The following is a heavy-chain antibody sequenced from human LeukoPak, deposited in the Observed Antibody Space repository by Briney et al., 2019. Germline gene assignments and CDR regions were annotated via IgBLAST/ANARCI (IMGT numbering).Heavy chain of an antibody. CDR3: ARDPHPIYYYYYYMDV. CDR1: GFTFSNYW. V-gene: IGHV3-74*01. Sequence: QPGGSLRLSCAASGFTFSNYWMHWVRQAPGKGLVWVSRINSDGSSTSYADSVKGRFAISRDNAKNTLYLQMNSLRAEDTAVYYCARDPHPIYYYYYYMDVWGKGTMVTISS. CDR2: INSDGSST. J-gene: IGHJ6*03.